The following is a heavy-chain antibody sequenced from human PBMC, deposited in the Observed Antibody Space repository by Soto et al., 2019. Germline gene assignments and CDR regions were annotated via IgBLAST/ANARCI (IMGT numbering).Heavy chain of an antibody. J-gene: IGHJ4*02. CDR1: SGSISSSNW. CDR2: IYHSGST. D-gene: IGHD3-3*01. Sequence: QVQLQESGPGLVKPSGTLSLTCAVSSGSISSSNWWSWVRQPPGKGLEWIGEIYHSGSTNYNPSLKSRVTISVDKSKNQFSLKLSSVTAADTAVYYCARVACGESCYDFWSGYYRGYFDYWGQGTLVTVSS. CDR3: ARVACGESCYDFWSGYYRGYFDY. V-gene: IGHV4-4*02.